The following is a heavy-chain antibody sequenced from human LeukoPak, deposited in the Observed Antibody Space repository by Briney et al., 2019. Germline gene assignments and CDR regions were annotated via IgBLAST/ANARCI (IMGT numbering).Heavy chain of an antibody. D-gene: IGHD3-3*01. CDR3: ARAYWIGFHFDS. V-gene: IGHV4-30-4*01. J-gene: IGHJ4*02. CDR2: IYYSGTT. Sequence: SETLSLTCSVSGGSISSGDYFWTWIRQPPGKGLEYIGYIYYSGTTYYNPSLKSRITMSVDMSANQFSLRLTSVSAADTAVYYCARAYWIGFHFDSWGQGILVSVSS. CDR1: GGSISSGDYF.